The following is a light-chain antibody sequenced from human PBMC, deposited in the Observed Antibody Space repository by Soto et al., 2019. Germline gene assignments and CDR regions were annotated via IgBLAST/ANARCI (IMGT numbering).Light chain of an antibody. CDR2: DVN. Sequence: QSALTQPASVSGSPGQSITLSCTGTSSDIGGYDYVSWYQRHPGTAPKLIIYDVNNRPSGVSNRFSGSKSGNTASLTISGLQAEDEADYYCPSYASGSSHVVFGGGTKLTVL. CDR3: PSYASGSSHVV. CDR1: SSDIGGYDY. V-gene: IGLV2-14*01. J-gene: IGLJ2*01.